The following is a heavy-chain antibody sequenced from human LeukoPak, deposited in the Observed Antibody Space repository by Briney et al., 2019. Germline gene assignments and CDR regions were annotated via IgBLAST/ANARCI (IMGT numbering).Heavy chain of an antibody. CDR1: GYTFASYG. CDR2: ISAYNGNT. CDR3: ARVPSFQPLDY. D-gene: IGHD2-2*01. V-gene: IGHV1-18*01. J-gene: IGHJ4*02. Sequence: ASVKVSCKASGYTFASYGISWVRQAPGQGLEWMGWISAYNGNTVYAQKLQDRVTMTTDTSTTTAYMELRSLRSDDTAVYYCARVPSFQPLDYWGQGTLVTVSS.